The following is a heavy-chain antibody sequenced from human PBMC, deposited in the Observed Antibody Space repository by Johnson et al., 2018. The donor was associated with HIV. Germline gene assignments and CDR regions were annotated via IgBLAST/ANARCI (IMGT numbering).Heavy chain of an antibody. Sequence: MLLVESGGGVVQPGRSLRLSCVASGFTFSTYWMSWVRQAPGKGLEWVANIKQDGSEKYYVDSVKGRFTISRDNAKNSLYLQMNSLRAEDTALYYCARVVMITFGGVIALDAFDIWGQGTMVTVSS. CDR1: GFTFSTYW. D-gene: IGHD3-16*02. J-gene: IGHJ3*02. CDR3: ARVVMITFGGVIALDAFDI. V-gene: IGHV3-7*03. CDR2: IKQDGSEK.